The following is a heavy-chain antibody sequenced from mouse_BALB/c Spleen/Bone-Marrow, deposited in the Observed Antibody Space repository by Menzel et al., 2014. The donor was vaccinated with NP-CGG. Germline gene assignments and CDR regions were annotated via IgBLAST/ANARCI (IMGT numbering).Heavy chain of an antibody. CDR1: GFTFSSYA. Sequence: EVKLMESGGGLVKPGGSLKLSCAASGFTFSSYAMSWVRQTPEKRLEWVATISSGGSYTYYPHSVKGRFTLSRDNATNTLYLKMRSLRSEDTAVFYCARDYGKYRFAYWGQGTLVTVSS. V-gene: IGHV5-9-1*01. D-gene: IGHD2-1*01. CDR2: ISSGGSYT. J-gene: IGHJ3*01. CDR3: ARDYGKYRFAY.